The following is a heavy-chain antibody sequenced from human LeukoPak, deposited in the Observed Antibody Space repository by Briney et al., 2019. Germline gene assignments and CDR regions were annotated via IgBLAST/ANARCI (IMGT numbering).Heavy chain of an antibody. CDR2: INAGNGNT. J-gene: IGHJ2*01. CDR1: GYTFTSYA. D-gene: IGHD3-10*01. Sequence: ASVKVSCKASGYTFTSYAMHWVRQAPGQRLEWMGWINAGNGNTKYSQKFQGRVTMTRDTSTSTVYMELSSLRSEDTAVYYCARGHSGGEWYFDLWGRGTLVTVSS. V-gene: IGHV1-3*01. CDR3: ARGHSGGEWYFDL.